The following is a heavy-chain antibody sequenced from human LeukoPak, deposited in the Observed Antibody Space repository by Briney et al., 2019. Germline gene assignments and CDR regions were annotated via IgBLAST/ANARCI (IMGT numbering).Heavy chain of an antibody. CDR2: ISSSSSTI. D-gene: IGHD3-16*01. V-gene: IGHV3-48*04. Sequence: GGSLRLSCAASGFTFSSYSMNWVRQAPGKGLEWVSYISSSSSTIYYADSVKGRFTISRDNAKNSLYLQMNSLRAEDTAVYYCARDINWAGGSSGYYMDVWGKGTTVTVSS. J-gene: IGHJ6*03. CDR1: GFTFSSYS. CDR3: ARDINWAGGSSGYYMDV.